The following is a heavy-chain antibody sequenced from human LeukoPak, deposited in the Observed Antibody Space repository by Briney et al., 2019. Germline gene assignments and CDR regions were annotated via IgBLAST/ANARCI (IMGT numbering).Heavy chain of an antibody. CDR1: GGTFSSYA. V-gene: IGHV1-69*13. Sequence: ASVKVSCKASGGTFSSYAISWVRQAPGQGLEWMGGIIPIFGTANYAQKFQGRVTITADESTSTAYMELSSLRSEDTAVYYCAHDGSSSFDDAFDIWGQGTMVTVSS. D-gene: IGHD6-6*01. CDR3: AHDGSSSFDDAFDI. J-gene: IGHJ3*02. CDR2: IIPIFGTA.